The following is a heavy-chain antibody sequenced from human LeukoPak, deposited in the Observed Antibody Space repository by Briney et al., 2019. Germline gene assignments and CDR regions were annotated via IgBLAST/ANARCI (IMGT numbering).Heavy chain of an antibody. CDR2: ISGSGGST. Sequence: GGSLRLSCAASGFTFSSYAMSWLRQAPGKGLEWFSAISGSGGSTYYADSVKGRFTISRDNTKNTLYLQMNSLRAEDTAVYYCAKKIGSGSYPLDYWGQGTLVTISS. CDR1: GFTFSSYA. D-gene: IGHD3-10*01. CDR3: AKKIGSGSYPLDY. V-gene: IGHV3-23*01. J-gene: IGHJ4*02.